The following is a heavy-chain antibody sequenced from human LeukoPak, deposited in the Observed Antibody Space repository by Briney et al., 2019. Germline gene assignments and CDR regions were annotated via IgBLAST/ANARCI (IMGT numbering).Heavy chain of an antibody. Sequence: GGSLRLSCAASGFTFSSHWMSWVRQAPGKGLEWVANIKQDGSEKYYVDSVKGRFTISRDNAKNSLYLQMNSLRAEDTAVYYCARGWGYYDSWGQGTLVTVSS. V-gene: IGHV3-7*04. D-gene: IGHD3-22*01. J-gene: IGHJ4*02. CDR1: GFTFSSHW. CDR2: IKQDGSEK. CDR3: ARGWGYYDS.